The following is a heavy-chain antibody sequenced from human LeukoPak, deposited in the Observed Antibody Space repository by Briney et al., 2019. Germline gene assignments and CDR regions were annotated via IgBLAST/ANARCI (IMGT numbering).Heavy chain of an antibody. CDR3: TTLGDYDFWSGYLDY. CDR1: GFAFSNAW. Sequence: PGGSLRLSCAASGFAFSNAWMSWVRQAPGKGLEWVGRIKSKTDGGTTDYAAPVNARFIISRDDSKNTLYLQMNSLKTEDTAVYYCTTLGDYDFWSGYLDYWGQGTLVTVSS. D-gene: IGHD3-3*01. V-gene: IGHV3-15*01. CDR2: IKSKTDGGTT. J-gene: IGHJ4*02.